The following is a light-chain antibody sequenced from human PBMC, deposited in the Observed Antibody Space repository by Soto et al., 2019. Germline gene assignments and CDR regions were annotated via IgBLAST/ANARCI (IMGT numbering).Light chain of an antibody. V-gene: IGLV1-40*01. CDR3: QSYDNSLSAYV. J-gene: IGLJ1*01. Sequence: QSVLTQPPSLSGAPGQRVTISCTGSSSDIGAGSEVHWYQQLPGTAPKLLIFGSTNRPSGVPDRFSGSKSATSASLAITGLQAEDEADYYCQSYDNSLSAYVFGTGTQLTVL. CDR2: GST. CDR1: SSDIGAGSE.